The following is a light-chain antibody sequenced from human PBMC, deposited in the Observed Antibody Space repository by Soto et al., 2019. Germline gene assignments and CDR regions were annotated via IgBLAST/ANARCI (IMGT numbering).Light chain of an antibody. CDR2: AAS. CDR3: LQHNTYPFT. CDR1: QGIRNG. V-gene: IGKV1-17*01. Sequence: DIQMTQSPSSLSASVGDRVTITCRASQGIRNGLGWYQQKPGKAPKRLIYAASSLQSGVPSRFSGSGYGTEFTLTISSLQPEDFATYYCLQHNTYPFTFGQGTKLEIK. J-gene: IGKJ2*01.